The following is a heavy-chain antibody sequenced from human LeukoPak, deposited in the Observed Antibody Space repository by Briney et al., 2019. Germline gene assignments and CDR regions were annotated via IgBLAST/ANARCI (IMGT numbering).Heavy chain of an antibody. Sequence: PSETLSLTCTVSGGSISSYYWSWIRQPPGKGLEWIGYIYYSGSTNYNPSLKSRVTISVDTSKNQFSLKLSSVTAADTAVYYWAGGGGGEFDYWGQGTLVTVSS. CDR2: IYYSGST. V-gene: IGHV4-59*01. CDR1: GGSISSYY. J-gene: IGHJ4*02. CDR3: AGGGGGEFDY. D-gene: IGHD2-21*01.